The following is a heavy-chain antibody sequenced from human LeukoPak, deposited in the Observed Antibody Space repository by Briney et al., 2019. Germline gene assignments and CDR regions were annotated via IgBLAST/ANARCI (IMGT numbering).Heavy chain of an antibody. V-gene: IGHV1-18*01. CDR1: GYTFTSYG. CDR2: ISDYNGNT. CDR3: ARDRGYSYGARPLGS. J-gene: IGHJ5*01. Sequence: ASVKVSFKASGYTFTSYGISWVRQAPGQGRAGMGWISDYNGNTNYAQKLQGRLIITTDTSPSTAYMELRRLRSDDTAVYYCARDRGYSYGARPLGSWGQGTLVTVSS. D-gene: IGHD5-18*01.